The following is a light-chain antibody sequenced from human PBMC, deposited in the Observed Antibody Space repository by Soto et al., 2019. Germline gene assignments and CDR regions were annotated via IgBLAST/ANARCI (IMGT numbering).Light chain of an antibody. Sequence: EIVMTQSPATLSVSPGERATLSCRASQTVSSNLAWYQQKPGQAPRLLIHGASTRAAGIPARFSGSGSGTEFTLTISSLQSEDFAVCYCLQYNDWPPFTVGPGTRVDIK. CDR1: QTVSSN. CDR2: GAS. CDR3: LQYNDWPPFT. V-gene: IGKV3-15*01. J-gene: IGKJ3*01.